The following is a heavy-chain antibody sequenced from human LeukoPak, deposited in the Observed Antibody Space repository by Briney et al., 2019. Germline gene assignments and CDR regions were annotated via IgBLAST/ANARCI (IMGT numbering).Heavy chain of an antibody. CDR3: ARVNKLPFQYYFDY. CDR2: IYYSGST. V-gene: IGHV4-59*08. Sequence: PSETLSLTCTVSGGSISSYYWSWIRQPPGKGLEWIGYIYYSGSTNYNPSLKSRVTISVDTSKNQFSLKLSSVTAADTAVYYCARVNKLPFQYYFDYWGQGTLVTVSS. J-gene: IGHJ4*02. CDR1: GGSISSYY. D-gene: IGHD2-15*01.